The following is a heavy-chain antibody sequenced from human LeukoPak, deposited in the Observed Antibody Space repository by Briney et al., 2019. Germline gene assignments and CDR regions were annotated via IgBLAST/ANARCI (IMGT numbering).Heavy chain of an antibody. CDR1: GFTFSINA. J-gene: IGHJ4*02. V-gene: IGHV3-23*01. D-gene: IGHD2-15*01. CDR2: ISGSADTT. CDR3: AKNVVVKRYIDF. Sequence: GGSLRLSCAASGFTFSINAMSWVRQAPGKGLEWVSLISGSADTTYYADSVKGRFTISRDNSKRTLYLQMDSLTVEDTAIYFCAKNVVVKRYIDFWGQGTLVTVSS.